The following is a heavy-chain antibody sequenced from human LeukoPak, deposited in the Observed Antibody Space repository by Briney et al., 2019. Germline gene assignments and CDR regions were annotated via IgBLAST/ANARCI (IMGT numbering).Heavy chain of an antibody. V-gene: IGHV3-23*01. CDR1: GFTFSTYA. Sequence: GGSLRLSCAASGFTFSTYAINWVRQAPGKGLEWVSAITGSGGSTYIADSVKGRLTISRDNSENTLYLQMNSLRAEDTAVYYYAKATLGSCSGARCYPFDYWGQGTLVTVSS. D-gene: IGHD2-15*01. CDR3: AKATLGSCSGARCYPFDY. CDR2: ITGSGGST. J-gene: IGHJ4*02.